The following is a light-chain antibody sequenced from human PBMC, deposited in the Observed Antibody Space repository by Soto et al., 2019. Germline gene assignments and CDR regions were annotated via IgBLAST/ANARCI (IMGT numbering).Light chain of an antibody. CDR3: QQSYSTPLT. J-gene: IGKJ5*01. Sequence: DIQMTQSPSSVSASLGDIVTITCRASQSISSYLNWYQQKPGKAPKLLIYAASSLQSGVPSRFSGSGSGTDFTLTISSLQPEDFATYYCQQSYSTPLTFGGGTRLEIK. CDR1: QSISSY. V-gene: IGKV1-39*01. CDR2: AAS.